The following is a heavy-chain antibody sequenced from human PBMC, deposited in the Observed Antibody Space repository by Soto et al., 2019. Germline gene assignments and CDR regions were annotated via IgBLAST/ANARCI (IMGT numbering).Heavy chain of an antibody. CDR2: IYQSGAT. V-gene: IGHV4-30-2*01. Sequence: QVQLQESGSGLVKPSQTLSLTCTVSGGAISSGGYSWNWIRQPPGKGLEWIGYIYQSGATSYNPSLNSRVHISVDKCKHRVALNLSSVTAAETVVYYCGREDVYGYFFDTWGQGTLVTVSS. CDR3: GREDVYGYFFDT. J-gene: IGHJ3*02. D-gene: IGHD5-18*01. CDR1: GGAISSGGYS.